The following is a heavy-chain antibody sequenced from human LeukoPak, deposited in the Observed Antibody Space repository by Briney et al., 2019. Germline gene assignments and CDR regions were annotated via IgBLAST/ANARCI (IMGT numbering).Heavy chain of an antibody. CDR1: GGSISSYY. J-gene: IGHJ6*03. CDR2: IYYCGST. CDR3: ARTEESGYSYRYFGYYYYMDV. V-gene: IGHV4-59*01. Sequence: ASETLSLTCTVSGGSISSYYWSWIRQPPRKGLEWIGFIYYCGSTHYNPSLKSRVTISVDTSKNQFSLKLSSVTAADTAVYYCARTEESGYSYRYFGYYYYMDVWGKGTTVTVSS. D-gene: IGHD5-18*01.